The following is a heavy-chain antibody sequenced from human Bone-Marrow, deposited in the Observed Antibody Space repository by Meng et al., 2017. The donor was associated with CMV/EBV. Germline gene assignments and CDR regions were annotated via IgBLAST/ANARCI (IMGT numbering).Heavy chain of an antibody. CDR1: GFTLSSYA. Sequence: GGFLRLSCPAPGFTLSSYAMHWVRQAPGKGLEWVAVISYDGSNKYYADSVKGRFTISRDNSKHTLYLQPHILRAEDTAVYYFAKEQVWKAIFGVVIQRFDYWGQGTLVTVSS. J-gene: IGHJ4*02. D-gene: IGHD3-3*01. V-gene: IGHV3-30-3*01. CDR2: ISYDGSNK. CDR3: AKEQVWKAIFGVVIQRFDY.